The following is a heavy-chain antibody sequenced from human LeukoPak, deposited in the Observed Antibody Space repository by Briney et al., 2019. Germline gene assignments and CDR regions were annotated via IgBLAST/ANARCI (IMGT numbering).Heavy chain of an antibody. CDR2: INAGNGNT. Sequence: ASVKVSCKASGYTFTSYAMHWVRQAPGQRLGWMGWINAGNGNTKYSQKFQGRVTITRDTSASTAYMELSSLRSEDTAVYYCARVAPSSWYWYFDLWGRGTLVTVSS. D-gene: IGHD6-13*01. CDR1: GYTFTSYA. CDR3: ARVAPSSWYWYFDL. V-gene: IGHV1-3*01. J-gene: IGHJ2*01.